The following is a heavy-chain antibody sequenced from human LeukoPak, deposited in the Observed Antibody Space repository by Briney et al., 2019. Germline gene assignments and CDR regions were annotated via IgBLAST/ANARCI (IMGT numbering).Heavy chain of an antibody. Sequence: GGSLRLSCAASGFTFSSYAMHWVRQAPGKGLEWVAVISYDGSNKYYADSVKGRFTISRDNSKNTLYLQMNSLRAEDTAVYCCARSRSSSSIDYWGQGTLVTVSS. CDR1: GFTFSSYA. D-gene: IGHD6-6*01. CDR2: ISYDGSNK. J-gene: IGHJ4*02. V-gene: IGHV3-30-3*01. CDR3: ARSRSSSSIDY.